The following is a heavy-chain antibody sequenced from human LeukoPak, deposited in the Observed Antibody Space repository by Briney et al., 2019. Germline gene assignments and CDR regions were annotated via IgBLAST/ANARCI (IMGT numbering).Heavy chain of an antibody. D-gene: IGHD6-13*01. Sequence: GGSLRLPCAASGFTFSDYSMSWVRQAPGAGLEWVSAISPAGDSTTDADSVKGRFTISRDNSKSTLYLQMHGLTAEDTALYYCARRLVTAGVTDFFDYWGHGTLVSVSS. V-gene: IGHV3-23*01. CDR3: ARRLVTAGVTDFFDY. CDR2: ISPAGDST. CDR1: GFTFSDYS. J-gene: IGHJ4*01.